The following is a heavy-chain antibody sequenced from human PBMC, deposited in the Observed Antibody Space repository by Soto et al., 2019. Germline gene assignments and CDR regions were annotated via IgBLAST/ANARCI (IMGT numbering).Heavy chain of an antibody. CDR2: ISSSSSTI. Sequence: EVQLVESGGGLVQPGGSLRLSCAASGFTFSSYSMNWVRQAPGKGLEWVSYISSSSSTIYYAHSVKGRFTISRDNAKNSLYLQMNSLRAEDTAVYYCARADEVVVAATNYWGQGTLVTVSS. V-gene: IGHV3-48*01. J-gene: IGHJ4*02. D-gene: IGHD2-15*01. CDR3: ARADEVVVAATNY. CDR1: GFTFSSYS.